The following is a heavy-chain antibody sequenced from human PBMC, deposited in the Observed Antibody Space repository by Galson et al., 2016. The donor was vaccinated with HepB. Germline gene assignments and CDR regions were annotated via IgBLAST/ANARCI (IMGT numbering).Heavy chain of an antibody. CDR2: DSVHGGRK. J-gene: IGHJ4*02. CDR1: GFTFNKYG. CDR3: AKRHEYCPPVGCSVDY. V-gene: IGHV3-30*18. Sequence: SLRLSCAASGFTFNKYGMRWVRQAPGKGLEWVAADSVHGGRKWYADSVKGRFTISRDNSNNILFLQMSSLRVDDTAVYFCAKRHEYCPPVGCSVDYWGQGTLVSVSS. D-gene: IGHD2/OR15-2a*01.